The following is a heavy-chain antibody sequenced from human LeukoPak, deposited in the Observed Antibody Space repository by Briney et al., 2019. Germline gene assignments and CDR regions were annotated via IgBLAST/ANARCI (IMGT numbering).Heavy chain of an antibody. Sequence: PGGSLRLSCAASGFTFSSYWMHWVRQAPGKGLVWVSRINSDGSSTSYADSVKGRFTISRDNAKNTLYLQTNSLRAEDTAVYYCAREYYDFWSGYPYYFDYWGQGTLVTVSS. D-gene: IGHD3-3*01. CDR2: INSDGSST. J-gene: IGHJ4*02. CDR3: AREYYDFWSGYPYYFDY. V-gene: IGHV3-74*01. CDR1: GFTFSSYW.